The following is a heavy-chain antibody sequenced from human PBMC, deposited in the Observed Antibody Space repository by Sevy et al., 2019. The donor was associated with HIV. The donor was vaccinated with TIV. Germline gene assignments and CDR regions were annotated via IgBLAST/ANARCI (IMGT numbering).Heavy chain of an antibody. Sequence: ASVKVSCKASGYTFTSYGISWVRQAPGQGLEWMGWISAYNGNTNYAQKLQGRVTRTTDTSTGTAYMELGSLGSDDTAVYYCARAYSSSWYYYYMDVWGKGTTVTVSS. J-gene: IGHJ6*03. CDR1: GYTFTSYG. CDR3: ARAYSSSWYYYYMDV. CDR2: ISAYNGNT. D-gene: IGHD6-13*01. V-gene: IGHV1-18*01.